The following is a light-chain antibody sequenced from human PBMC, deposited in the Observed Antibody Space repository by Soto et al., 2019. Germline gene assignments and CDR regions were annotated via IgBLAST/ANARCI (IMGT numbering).Light chain of an antibody. CDR3: GTWDLSLSAWV. CDR1: SSNIGNNY. J-gene: IGLJ3*02. CDR2: DNN. V-gene: IGLV1-51*01. Sequence: QSVLTQPPSVSAAPGQKVTISCSGSSSNIGNNYVSWYQQLPGTAPEVLIYDNNKRPSGIPDRFSGSKSGTSATLGITGLQTWDEADYYCGTWDLSLSAWVFGGGTKLTVL.